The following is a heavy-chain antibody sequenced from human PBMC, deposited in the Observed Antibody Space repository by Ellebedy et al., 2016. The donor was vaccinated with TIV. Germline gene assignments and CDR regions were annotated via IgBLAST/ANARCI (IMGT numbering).Heavy chain of an antibody. D-gene: IGHD2-15*01. CDR2: VNPNSGHT. CDR3: ARGGYCSGDRCSSRRDWFDP. J-gene: IGHJ5*02. V-gene: IGHV1-8*01. CDR1: GYTFTSYD. Sequence: AASVKVSCKASGYTFTSYDINWVRQASGQGLEWLGWVNPNSGHTGYAQKFQGRVTMTRNSSISTAYMELSSLRSEDTAVYYCARGGYCSGDRCSSRRDWFDPWGQGTLVTVSS.